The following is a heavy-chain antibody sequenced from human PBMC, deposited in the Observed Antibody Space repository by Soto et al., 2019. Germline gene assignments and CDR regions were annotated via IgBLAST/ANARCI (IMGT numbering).Heavy chain of an antibody. CDR1: GGTFSSYA. J-gene: IGHJ4*02. V-gene: IGHV1-69*13. CDR2: IIPIFGTA. D-gene: IGHD3-22*01. CDR3: ARSRANYYDSRGYYYSTFDY. Sequence: SVKVSCKASGGTFSSYAISWVRQAPGQGLEWMGGIIPIFGTANYAQKFQSRVTITADESTSTAYMELSSLRSEDTAVYYCARSRANYYDSRGYYYSTFDYWGQGTLVTVSS.